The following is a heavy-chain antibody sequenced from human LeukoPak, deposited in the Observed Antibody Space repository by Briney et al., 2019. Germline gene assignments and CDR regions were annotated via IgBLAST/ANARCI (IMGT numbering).Heavy chain of an antibody. CDR1: GYIFSSYW. D-gene: IGHD2-2*01. CDR3: ARPYCSSTSCPSSYWYFDL. V-gene: IGHV5-51*01. J-gene: IGHJ2*01. Sequence: GESLKISCKGSGYIFSSYWIGWVRQMPGKGLEWMGIIYPGDSDTRYRSSFQGQVTISADKSVNTAYLQWSSLKASDTAMYYCARPYCSSTSCPSSYWYFDLWGRGTLVTVSS. CDR2: IYPGDSDT.